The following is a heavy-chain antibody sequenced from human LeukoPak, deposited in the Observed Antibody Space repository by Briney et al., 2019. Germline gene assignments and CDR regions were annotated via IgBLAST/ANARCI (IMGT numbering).Heavy chain of an antibody. D-gene: IGHD2-2*01. CDR2: IWYDGSNK. V-gene: IGHV3-33*01. CDR3: ARDWEVLPASGYYYYYYYIDV. CDR1: GFTFSSYG. J-gene: IGHJ6*03. Sequence: PGGSLRLSRAASGFTFSSYGMHWVRQAPGKGLEWVAVIWYDGSNKYYADSVKGRFTISRDNSKNTLYLQMNSLRAEDTAVYYCARDWEVLPASGYYYYYYYIDVWGKGTTATVSS.